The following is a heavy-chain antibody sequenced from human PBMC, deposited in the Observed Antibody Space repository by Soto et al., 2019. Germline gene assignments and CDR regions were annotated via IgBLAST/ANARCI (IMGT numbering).Heavy chain of an antibody. Sequence: QVQLVESGGGVVQPGRSLRLSCAASGFTFSSYAMHWVRQAPGKGLEWVAVISYDGSNKYYADSVKGRFTISRDNSKNTLYLKMNSLRAEDTAVYYCARDVEDDFWSGHPFDYWGQGTLVTVSS. CDR3: ARDVEDDFWSGHPFDY. D-gene: IGHD3-3*01. V-gene: IGHV3-30-3*01. J-gene: IGHJ4*02. CDR2: ISYDGSNK. CDR1: GFTFSSYA.